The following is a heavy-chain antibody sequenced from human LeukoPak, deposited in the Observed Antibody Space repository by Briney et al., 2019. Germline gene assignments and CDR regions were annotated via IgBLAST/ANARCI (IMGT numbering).Heavy chain of an antibody. Sequence: GGSLRLSCAASGFTVSSNYMSWVRQAPGKGLEWVSVIYSGGSTYYADSVKGRFTISRDNSKNTLYLQMNSLRAEDTAVYYCVRDRREAADGTYFDYWGQGTLVTVSS. CDR2: IYSGGST. V-gene: IGHV3-66*02. J-gene: IGHJ4*02. CDR3: VRDRREAADGTYFDY. D-gene: IGHD6-13*01. CDR1: GFTVSSNY.